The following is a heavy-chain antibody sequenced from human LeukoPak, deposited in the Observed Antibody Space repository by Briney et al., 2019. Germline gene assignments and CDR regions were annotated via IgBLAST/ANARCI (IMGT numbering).Heavy chain of an antibody. J-gene: IGHJ6*02. V-gene: IGHV4-59*01. Sequence: SETLSLTCTVSGGSISSYYWSWIRQPPGKGLEWIGYIYYSGSTNYNPSLKSRVTISVDTSENQFSLKLTSVTAADTAVYYCARDQVRGYSYGYPYYYYYYGMDVWGQGTTVTVSS. CDR3: ARDQVRGYSYGYPYYYYYYGMDV. CDR1: GGSISSYY. CDR2: IYYSGST. D-gene: IGHD5-18*01.